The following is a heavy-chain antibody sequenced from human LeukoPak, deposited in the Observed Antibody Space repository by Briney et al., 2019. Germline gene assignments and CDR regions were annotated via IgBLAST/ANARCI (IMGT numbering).Heavy chain of an antibody. CDR2: INAGNGNT. Sequence: ASVKVSCKASGYTFTSYAMHWVRQAPGQRLEWMGWINAGNGNTKYSQKFQGRVTITRDTSASTAYMELSSLRSEDTAVYYCARSAGSRPTSFDPWGQGTLVTVSS. V-gene: IGHV1-3*01. CDR3: ARSAGSRPTSFDP. J-gene: IGHJ5*02. CDR1: GYTFTSYA.